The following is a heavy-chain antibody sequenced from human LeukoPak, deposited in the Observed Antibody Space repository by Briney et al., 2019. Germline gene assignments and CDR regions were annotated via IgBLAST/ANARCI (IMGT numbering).Heavy chain of an antibody. Sequence: PSQTLSLTCTVSGGSISSDIYYWSWIRQPAGKGLEWIGRIYTSGSTNYNPSLKSRVTISVDTSKNQFSLKLSSVTAADTAVYYCAGTRRYCSGGSCYNWFDSWGQGTLVIVSS. CDR1: GGSISSDIYY. D-gene: IGHD2-15*01. J-gene: IGHJ5*01. CDR3: AGTRRYCSGGSCYNWFDS. CDR2: IYTSGST. V-gene: IGHV4-61*02.